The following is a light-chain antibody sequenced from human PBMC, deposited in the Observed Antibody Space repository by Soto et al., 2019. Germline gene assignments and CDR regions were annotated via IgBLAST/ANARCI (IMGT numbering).Light chain of an antibody. V-gene: IGLV2-14*01. CDR2: EVS. J-gene: IGLJ1*01. Sequence: QSALTQPASVSGSPGQSITSSCTGTSSDVGGYNYVSWYQQHPGKAPKLIIYEVSNRPAGVSNRFSGSKSGDTASLTISGLHAEDEADYFCSSYTSSNTLYVFGTGTKVTVL. CDR3: SSYTSSNTLYV. CDR1: SSDVGGYNY.